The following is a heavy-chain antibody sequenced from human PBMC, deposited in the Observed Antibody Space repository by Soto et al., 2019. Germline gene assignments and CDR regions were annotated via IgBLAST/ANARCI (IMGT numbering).Heavy chain of an antibody. V-gene: IGHV1-69*01. CDR3: ASGASRWYPYFFDS. CDR1: EGTFNSYA. J-gene: IGHJ4*02. Sequence: QAQVVQSGAEVRKPGSSVKLSCKASEGTFNSYAIAWVRQAPGQGLEWMGGIIPYYNTLNYAQKFQDRVTITADDSKNTVYMDLSSLRSDDTAVYFCASGASRWYPYFFDSWAQGTLVTVSS. CDR2: IIPYYNTL. D-gene: IGHD6-13*01.